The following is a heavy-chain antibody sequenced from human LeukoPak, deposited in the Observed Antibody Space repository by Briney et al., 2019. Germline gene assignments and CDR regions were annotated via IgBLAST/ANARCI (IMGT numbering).Heavy chain of an antibody. V-gene: IGHV3-23*01. J-gene: IGHJ4*02. CDR3: AKTPYGGTVGYFDY. Sequence: PGGSLRLSCAASGFTFSSYAMSSVRQAPGKGLEWVSAISGSGGSTYYADSVKGRFTISRDHSKITLYLQMNSLRAEDTAVYYCAKTPYGGTVGYFDYWGQGTLVTVSS. CDR1: GFTFSSYA. D-gene: IGHD4/OR15-4a*01. CDR2: ISGSGGST.